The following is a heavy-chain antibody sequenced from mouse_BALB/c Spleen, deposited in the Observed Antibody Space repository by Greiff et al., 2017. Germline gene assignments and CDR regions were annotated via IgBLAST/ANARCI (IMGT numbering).Heavy chain of an antibody. D-gene: IGHD1-1*02. CDR1: GFTFSSYT. V-gene: IGHV5-12-2*01. Sequence: EVMLVESGGGLVQPGGSLKLSCAASGFTFSSYTMSWVRQTPEKRLEWVAYISNGGGSTYYPDTVKGRFTISRDNAKNTLYLQMSSLKSEDTAMYYCARHMAFYAMDYWGQGTSVTVSS. CDR3: ARHMAFYAMDY. J-gene: IGHJ4*01. CDR2: ISNGGGST.